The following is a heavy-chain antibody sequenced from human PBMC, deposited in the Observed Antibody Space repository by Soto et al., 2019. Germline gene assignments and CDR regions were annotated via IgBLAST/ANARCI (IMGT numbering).Heavy chain of an antibody. CDR2: IYYSGNT. V-gene: IGHV4-30-4*01. J-gene: IGHJ4*02. CDR1: GGSTSSDNY. CDR3: AREGGESSDGLYYFDS. Sequence: QVQLQESGPGLVKPSQTLSLTCTVSGGSTSSDNYWSWIRQPPGKGLEWIGHIYYSGNTDYNPSLKSRLAISIDTFNNQFSLKLSSVTAADTAVYFCAREGGESSDGLYYFDSWGQGSLVTVSS. D-gene: IGHD3-16*01.